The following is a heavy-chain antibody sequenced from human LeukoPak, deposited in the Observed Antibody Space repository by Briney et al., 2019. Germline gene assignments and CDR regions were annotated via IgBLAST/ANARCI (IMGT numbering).Heavy chain of an antibody. D-gene: IGHD3-16*02. CDR1: GGTFSSYA. Sequence: SVKVSCKASGGTFSSYAISLVRQAPGQGLEWMGGIIPIFGTANYAQKFQGRVTITTDESTSTAYMELSSLRSEDTAVCYCARGLRLGELSSPGYWGQGTLVTVSS. V-gene: IGHV1-69*05. CDR2: IIPIFGTA. CDR3: ARGLRLGELSSPGY. J-gene: IGHJ4*02.